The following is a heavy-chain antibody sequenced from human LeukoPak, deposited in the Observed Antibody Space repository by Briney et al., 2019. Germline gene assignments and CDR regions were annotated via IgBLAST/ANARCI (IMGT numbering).Heavy chain of an antibody. Sequence: SETLSLTCTVSGGSISSYYWSWIRQPAGKGLEWIGRIYTSGSTNYNPSLKSRVTMSVDTSKNQFSLKLSSVTAADTAVYYCARGRRPIAALANFDYWGRGTLVTVSS. D-gene: IGHD6-6*01. CDR2: IYTSGST. J-gene: IGHJ4*02. CDR3: ARGRRPIAALANFDY. V-gene: IGHV4-4*07. CDR1: GGSISSYY.